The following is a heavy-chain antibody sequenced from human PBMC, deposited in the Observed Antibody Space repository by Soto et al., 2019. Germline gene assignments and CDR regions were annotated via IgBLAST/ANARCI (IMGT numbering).Heavy chain of an antibody. J-gene: IGHJ4*02. CDR2: ISTSSDTI. Sequence: EVQLVESGGGLVPPGGSLRLSCAASGFTFSTYTMNWVRQAPGKGLEWVSYISTSSDTIYYADSVEGRFTISRDNAKNSLYLQMASLRDEDTAIYYCARDVGLRELIYHKVLDYWGQGTLVTVSS. D-gene: IGHD3-10*01. CDR3: ARDVGLRELIYHKVLDY. CDR1: GFTFSTYT. V-gene: IGHV3-48*02.